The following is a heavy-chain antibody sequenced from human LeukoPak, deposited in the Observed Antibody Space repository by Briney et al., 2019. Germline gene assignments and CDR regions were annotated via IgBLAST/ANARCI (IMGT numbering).Heavy chain of an antibody. D-gene: IGHD6-13*01. CDR2: ISSSSSTI. V-gene: IGHV3-48*04. CDR3: AKDHGSSDWYYFDY. CDR1: GFTFSSYS. J-gene: IGHJ4*02. Sequence: GGSLRLSCAASGFTFSSYSMNWVRQAPGKGLEWVSYISSSSSTIYYADSVKGRFTISRDNAKNSLYLQMNSLRADDTAVYYCAKDHGSSDWYYFDYWGQGTLVTVSS.